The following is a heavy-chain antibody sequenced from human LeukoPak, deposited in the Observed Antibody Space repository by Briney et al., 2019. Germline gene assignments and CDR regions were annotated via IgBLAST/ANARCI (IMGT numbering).Heavy chain of an antibody. CDR2: INPNSGGT. Sequence: ASVKVSCKASGYTFTSYGISWVRQAPGQGLEWMGWINPNSGGTTYAQKFQGRVTMTRDTSISTAYMELSRLRSDDTAVYYCAREDDGDYDRYYFDYWGQGTLVTVSS. J-gene: IGHJ4*02. CDR3: AREDDGDYDRYYFDY. CDR1: GYTFTSYG. D-gene: IGHD4-17*01. V-gene: IGHV1-2*02.